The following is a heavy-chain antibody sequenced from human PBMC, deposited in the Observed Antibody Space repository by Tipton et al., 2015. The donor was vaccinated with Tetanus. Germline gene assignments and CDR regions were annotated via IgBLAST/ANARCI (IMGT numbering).Heavy chain of an antibody. J-gene: IGHJ2*01. D-gene: IGHD2-15*01. CDR3: ARRRSAVLSGGYHWYFDL. CDR2: VDPRDSQA. CDR1: GYNFSYYS. V-gene: IGHV5-51*01. Sequence: QLVQSGAEVRKPGESLKISCQGSGYNFSYYSIGWVRQMPGRGLEWMGIVDPRDSQATYGPSFQGQVTISADRSINVAYLQWGSLKASDSGMYYCARRRSAVLSGGYHWYFDLWGRGTLVGVSS.